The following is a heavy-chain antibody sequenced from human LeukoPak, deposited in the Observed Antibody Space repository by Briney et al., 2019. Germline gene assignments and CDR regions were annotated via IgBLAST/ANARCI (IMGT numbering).Heavy chain of an antibody. V-gene: IGHV3-7*01. J-gene: IGHJ4*02. CDR1: GFTFSSYW. CDR2: IKQDGSEK. D-gene: IGHD6-19*01. Sequence: GGSLRLSCAASGFTFSSYWMSWVRQAPGKGLEWVANIKQDGSEKNYVDSVKGRFTISRDNAKNSLYLQMNSLRAEDTGAYYCARDLGGSSGWHTYPSYWGQGTLVIVSS. CDR3: ARDLGGSSGWHTYPSY.